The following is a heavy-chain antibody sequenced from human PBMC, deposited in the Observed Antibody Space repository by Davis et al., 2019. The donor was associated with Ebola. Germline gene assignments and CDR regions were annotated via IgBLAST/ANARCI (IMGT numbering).Heavy chain of an antibody. V-gene: IGHV4-4*02. Sequence: MPSETLSLTCAVSGGSISSSYWWSWVRQPPGKGLEWIGEIYHSGSTNSNPSLKSRVTISVDTSKNQFSLKLSSVTAADTAVYYCARGRAYNWFDPWGQGTLVTVSS. CDR2: IYHSGST. CDR1: GGSISSSYW. J-gene: IGHJ5*02. CDR3: ARGRAYNWFDP.